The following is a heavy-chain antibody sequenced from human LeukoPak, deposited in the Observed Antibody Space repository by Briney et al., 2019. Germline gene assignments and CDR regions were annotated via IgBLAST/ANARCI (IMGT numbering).Heavy chain of an antibody. D-gene: IGHD6-6*01. V-gene: IGHV1-2*02. J-gene: IGHJ5*02. CDR2: INPNSGGT. CDR1: GYTFTGYY. Sequence: ASVKVSCKASGYTFTGYYMDWVRQAPGQGLEWMGWINPNSGGTNYAQKFQGRVTMTRDTSISTAYMELSRLRSDDTAVYYCARVVRPYNWSDPWGQGTLVTVSS. CDR3: ARVVRPYNWSDP.